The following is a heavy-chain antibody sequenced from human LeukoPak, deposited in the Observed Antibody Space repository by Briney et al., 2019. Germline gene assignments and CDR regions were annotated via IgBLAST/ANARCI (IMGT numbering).Heavy chain of an antibody. J-gene: IGHJ6*03. CDR1: GFTFSDYY. Sequence: PGGSLRLSCAASGFTFSDYYMGWIRQAPGKGLEWVSYISSSGSTIYYADSVKGRFTISRDNAKNSLYLQMNSLRAEDTAVYYCARDAPIVVVPAAPYYYYYYMDVWGKGTTVTVSS. D-gene: IGHD2-2*01. CDR2: ISSSGSTI. CDR3: ARDAPIVVVPAAPYYYYYYMDV. V-gene: IGHV3-11*01.